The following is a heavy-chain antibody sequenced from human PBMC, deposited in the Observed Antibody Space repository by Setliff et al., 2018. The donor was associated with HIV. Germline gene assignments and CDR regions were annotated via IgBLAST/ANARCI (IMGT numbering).Heavy chain of an antibody. CDR2: IYYSGTT. Sequence: SETLSLTCTVSGGSISSSSYYWGWIRQPPGKGLEWLGTIYYSGTTYYNPSLKSRVTISVDTSKKQFSLKLSSVTAADTAVYYCARLYSTVTPDIWGKGTTVTVSS. CDR3: ARLYSTVTPDI. CDR1: GGSISSSSYY. D-gene: IGHD2-21*01. V-gene: IGHV4-39*01. J-gene: IGHJ6*04.